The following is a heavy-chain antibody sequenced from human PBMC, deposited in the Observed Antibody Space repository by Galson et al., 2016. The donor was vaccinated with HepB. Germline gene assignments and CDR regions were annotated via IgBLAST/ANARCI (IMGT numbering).Heavy chain of an antibody. D-gene: IGHD3-16*01. Sequence: SLRLSCAASGFNFKINDMHWVRQAAGKGLEWVSAIGDDGATFYPGSVKGRFTISKDFAKNSLYLQMNSLRAGATAVYYCVKDGGLGAAFAMDVWGRGTTVIVSS. CDR1: GFNFKIND. V-gene: IGHV3-13*04. CDR3: VKDGGLGAAFAMDV. CDR2: IGDDGAT. J-gene: IGHJ6*02.